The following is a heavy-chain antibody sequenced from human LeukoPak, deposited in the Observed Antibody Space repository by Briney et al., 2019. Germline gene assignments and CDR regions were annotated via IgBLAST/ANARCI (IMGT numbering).Heavy chain of an antibody. D-gene: IGHD3-22*01. J-gene: IGHJ4*02. CDR3: AKSAYYDASGYYREYYFDY. Sequence: GGSLRLSCVSSGFSFSNYAMSWVRQAPGKGLEWASSISGSGGSTHYADSVKGRFTISRDKTKNTLYLQKNSLRAEDTAVYYCAKSAYYDASGYYREYYFDYWGQGTLVTVSS. CDR2: ISGSGGST. CDR1: GFSFSNYA. V-gene: IGHV3-23*01.